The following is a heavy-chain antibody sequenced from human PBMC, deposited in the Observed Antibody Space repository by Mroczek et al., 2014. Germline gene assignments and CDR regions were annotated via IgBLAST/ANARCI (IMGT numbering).Heavy chain of an antibody. CDR2: ISSYSGST. Sequence: QVQLVESGGGLVQPGGSLRLSCAASGFNIYSSYMHWVRQAPGKGLEWVASISSYSGSTYYADSVKGRFTISADTSKNTAYLQMNSLRAEDTAVYYCARYVWYSSYPHSYSGLDYWDQGPWSPSP. CDR1: GFNIYSSY. J-gene: IGHJ4*01. D-gene: IGHD3-16*01. V-gene: IGHV3-30-3*01. CDR3: ARYVWYSSYPHSYSGLDY.